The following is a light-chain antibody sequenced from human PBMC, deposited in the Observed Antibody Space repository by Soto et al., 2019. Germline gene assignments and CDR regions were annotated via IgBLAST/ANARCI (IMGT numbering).Light chain of an antibody. CDR2: GAS. V-gene: IGKV3-15*01. Sequence: EIVMTQSPATLSVSPGERATLSCRASQSVSNNLAWYQKKPGQAPRLLIYGASTRATGIPARFSGSGSGTEFTLTISSLQSEDFAVYYCQQYSNWWTFGLGTRVDIK. J-gene: IGKJ1*01. CDR1: QSVSNN. CDR3: QQYSNWWT.